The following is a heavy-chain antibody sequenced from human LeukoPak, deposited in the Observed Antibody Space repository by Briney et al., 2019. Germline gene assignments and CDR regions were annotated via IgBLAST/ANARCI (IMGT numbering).Heavy chain of an antibody. CDR3: ARGGLSAPFDY. V-gene: IGHV4-59*12. J-gene: IGHJ4*02. CDR1: GGSISSYY. D-gene: IGHD3-16*01. Sequence: PSETLSLTCTVSGGSISSYYWSWIRQPPGKGLEWIGYIYYSGSTNYNPSLKSRVTISVDRSKNQFSLKLSSVTAADTAVYYCARGGLSAPFDYWGQGTLVTVSS. CDR2: IYYSGST.